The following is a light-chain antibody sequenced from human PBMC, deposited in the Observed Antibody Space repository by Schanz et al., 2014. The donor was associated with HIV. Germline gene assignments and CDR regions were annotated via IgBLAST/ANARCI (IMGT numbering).Light chain of an antibody. CDR1: QDIANF. Sequence: DIQMTQSPSSLSASVGDRVTITCRASQDIANFLAWYQQRPGKVPTLLIYAASTLQSGVPSRFSGSGSGTDFTLTINSLQPEDIATYYCQQYDTYPFGFGQGTKLEIK. CDR3: QQYDTYPFG. CDR2: AAS. J-gene: IGKJ2*03. V-gene: IGKV1-27*01.